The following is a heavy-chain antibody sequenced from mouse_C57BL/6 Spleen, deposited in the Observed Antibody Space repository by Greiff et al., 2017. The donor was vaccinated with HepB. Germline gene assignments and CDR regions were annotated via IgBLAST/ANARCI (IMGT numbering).Heavy chain of an antibody. CDR3: AREGNYYGSSGFDY. Sequence: LVESGAELVRPGASVKLSCKASGYTFTDYYINWVKQRPGQGLEWIARIYPGSGNTYYNEKFKGKATLTAEKSSSTAYMQLSSLTSEDSAVYFCAREGNYYGSSGFDYWGQGTTLTVSS. CDR2: IYPGSGNT. D-gene: IGHD1-1*01. J-gene: IGHJ2*01. CDR1: GYTFTDYY. V-gene: IGHV1-76*01.